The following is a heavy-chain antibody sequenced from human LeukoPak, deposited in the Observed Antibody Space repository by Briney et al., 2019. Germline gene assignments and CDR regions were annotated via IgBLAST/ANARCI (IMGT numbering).Heavy chain of an antibody. J-gene: IGHJ6*02. Sequence: PGGSLRLSCAASGFTLSSYSMNWVRQAPGKGLEWVSYISSSDNTTYYADSVKGRFTISRDNAKNSLYLQMNSLRDEDTAVYYCARSALYYYYGMDVWGQGTTVTVSS. V-gene: IGHV3-48*02. D-gene: IGHD6-25*01. CDR1: GFTLSSYS. CDR2: ISSSDNTT. CDR3: ARSALYYYYGMDV.